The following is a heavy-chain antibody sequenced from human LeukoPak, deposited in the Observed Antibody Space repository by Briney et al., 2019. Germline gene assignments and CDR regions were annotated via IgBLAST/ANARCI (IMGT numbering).Heavy chain of an antibody. Sequence: PGGSLRLSCAASGFTFSGSAMHWVRQASGKGLEWVGRIRSKANSYATAYAASVKGRFTISRDDSKNTAYLQMNSLRAEDTAVYYCASRAHFWSGPGGWGQGTLVTVSS. CDR1: GFTFSGSA. CDR3: ASRAHFWSGPGG. J-gene: IGHJ4*02. V-gene: IGHV3-73*01. D-gene: IGHD3-3*02. CDR2: IRSKANSYAT.